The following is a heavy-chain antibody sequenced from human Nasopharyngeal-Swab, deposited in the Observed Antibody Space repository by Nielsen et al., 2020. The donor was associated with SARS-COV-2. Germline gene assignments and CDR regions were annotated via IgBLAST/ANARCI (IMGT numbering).Heavy chain of an antibody. D-gene: IGHD4-23*01. CDR3: AKDLGVESPLWFDY. CDR1: GLTFSSYA. Sequence: GGSLRLSCTASGLTFSSYAMSWVRQAPGKGLGWVSEISGSGGSTYYAESVKGRFTISRENSKNTLYLQMSSLRAEDTAIYYCAKDLGVESPLWFDYWGQGTLLTVSS. V-gene: IGHV3-23*01. J-gene: IGHJ4*02. CDR2: ISGSGGST.